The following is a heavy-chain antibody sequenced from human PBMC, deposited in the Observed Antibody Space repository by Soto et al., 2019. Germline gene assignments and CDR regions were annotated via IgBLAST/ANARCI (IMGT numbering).Heavy chain of an antibody. J-gene: IGHJ4*02. D-gene: IGHD4-17*01. V-gene: IGHV4-39*01. CDR2: IYYSGST. CDR3: ARQGPYGDYD. Sequence: PSETLSLTCTVSGGSIISSSYYWGWIRQPPGKGLEWIGSIYYSGSTYYNPSLKSRVTISVDTSKNQFSLKLSSVTAADTAVYYCARQGPYGDYDWGQGTLVTVSS. CDR1: GGSIISSSYY.